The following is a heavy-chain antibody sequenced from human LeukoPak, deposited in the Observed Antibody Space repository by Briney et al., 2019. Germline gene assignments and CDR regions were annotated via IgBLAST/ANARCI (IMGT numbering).Heavy chain of an antibody. D-gene: IGHD1-26*01. V-gene: IGHV3-11*01. CDR1: GFTFSDYY. J-gene: IGHJ4*02. Sequence: GGSLRLSCAASGFTFSDYYMSWIRQAPGKGLEWVSYISSSGSTIYYADSVKGRFTISRDNAKNSLYLQMNSLRAEDTAVYYCARVPNRSGSYYAHTDATDYWGQGTLATVSS. CDR2: ISSSGSTI. CDR3: ARVPNRSGSYYAHTDATDY.